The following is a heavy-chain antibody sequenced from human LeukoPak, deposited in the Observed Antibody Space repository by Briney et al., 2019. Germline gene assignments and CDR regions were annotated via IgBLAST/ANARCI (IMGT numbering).Heavy chain of an antibody. Sequence: ASVKVSCKASGYRFSSYHINWVRQAPGQGLEWMGWMSPSSGQTGYAQQFQGRVTMTRDTSVSTAFMELSSLRSEDTAVYYCARGIVEGVDVWGQGTTVTVSS. CDR3: ARGIVEGVDV. D-gene: IGHD3-16*02. V-gene: IGHV1-8*01. J-gene: IGHJ6*02. CDR1: GYRFSSYH. CDR2: MSPSSGQT.